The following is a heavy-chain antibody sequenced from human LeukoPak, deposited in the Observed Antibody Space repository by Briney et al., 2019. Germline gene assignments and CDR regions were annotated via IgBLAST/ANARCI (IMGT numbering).Heavy chain of an antibody. D-gene: IGHD3-3*01. CDR3: ARVPLRFLEPFDY. V-gene: IGHV4-34*01. Sequence: SETLSLTCSGYGGSVNGYYWSWIRHPPGKGLEWIGEINHSGSTNYNPLLKSRVTMSLDTSKNQFSLRLNSVTAADTAVYYCARVPLRFLEPFDYWGQGTLVTVSS. CDR1: GGSVNGYY. CDR2: INHSGST. J-gene: IGHJ4*02.